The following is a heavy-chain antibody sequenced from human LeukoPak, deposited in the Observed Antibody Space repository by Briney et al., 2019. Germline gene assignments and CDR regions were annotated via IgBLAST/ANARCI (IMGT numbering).Heavy chain of an antibody. CDR3: ERGTTTPSGGLY. CDR1: GGTFSSYA. V-gene: IGHV1-69*04. D-gene: IGHD2/OR15-2a*01. Sequence: SVKVSCKASGGTFSSYAISWVRQPPGQGLEWMGRIIPILGIANYAQKFQGRVTITADKSTSTAYMELSSLRAEDTAVYFCERGTTTPSGGLYWGRGTLVTVSS. CDR2: IIPILGIA. J-gene: IGHJ4*02.